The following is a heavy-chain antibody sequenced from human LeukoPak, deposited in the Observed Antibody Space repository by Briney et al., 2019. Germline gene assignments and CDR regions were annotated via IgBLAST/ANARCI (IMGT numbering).Heavy chain of an antibody. J-gene: IGHJ4*02. CDR3: ARYVVVSAKYYFDY. CDR2: INHSGST. V-gene: IGHV4-34*01. CDR1: GGSFSGYY. Sequence: PSETLSLTCAVYGGSFSGYYWSWIRQPPGKGLEWIGEINHSGSTNYNPSLKSRVTISVDTSKNQFSLKLSSVTAADTAFYYCARYVVVSAKYYFDYWGQGTLVTVSS. D-gene: IGHD2-21*01.